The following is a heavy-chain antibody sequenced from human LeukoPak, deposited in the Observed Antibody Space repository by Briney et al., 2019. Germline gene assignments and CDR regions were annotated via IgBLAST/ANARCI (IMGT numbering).Heavy chain of an antibody. D-gene: IGHD6-13*01. V-gene: IGHV3-23*01. CDR1: GFTFSSYA. J-gene: IGHJ6*02. Sequence: GGSLRLSCAASGFTFSSYAMSWVRQAPGKGLEWVSAISGSGGSTYYADSVRGRFTISRDNSKNTLYLQMNSLRAEDTAVYYCAKQVSSSPEGRDYYYYGMDVWGQGTTVTVSS. CDR2: ISGSGGST. CDR3: AKQVSSSPEGRDYYYYGMDV.